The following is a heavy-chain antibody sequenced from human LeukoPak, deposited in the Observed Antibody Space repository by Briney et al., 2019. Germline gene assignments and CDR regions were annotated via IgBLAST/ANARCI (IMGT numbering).Heavy chain of an antibody. Sequence: GGSLRLSCAASGFTFSSYAMNWVRQAPGKGLEWVSAISGSGGSTYHADSVRGRFTISRDNSKNTLYLQMNSLRAEDTAVYYCAREAYYYDSSGYPCDYWGQGTLVTVSS. D-gene: IGHD3-22*01. J-gene: IGHJ4*02. CDR3: AREAYYYDSSGYPCDY. CDR1: GFTFSSYA. CDR2: ISGSGGST. V-gene: IGHV3-23*01.